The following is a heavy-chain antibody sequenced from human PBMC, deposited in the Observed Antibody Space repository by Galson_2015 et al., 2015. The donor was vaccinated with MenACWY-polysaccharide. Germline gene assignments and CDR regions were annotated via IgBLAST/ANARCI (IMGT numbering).Heavy chain of an antibody. V-gene: IGHV4-39*02. CDR1: IRTETYF. D-gene: IGHD6-19*01. CDR3: ARRRKRVAGEFDY. J-gene: IGHJ4*02. CDR2: TSYTGST. Sequence: IRTETYFWGWIRPPPGKGLEWIGTTSYTGSTYYNPSLKGRVAFSTDTSNNHFSLTVTSVTAADTAVYYCARRRKRVAGEFDYWGQGTLVTVSS.